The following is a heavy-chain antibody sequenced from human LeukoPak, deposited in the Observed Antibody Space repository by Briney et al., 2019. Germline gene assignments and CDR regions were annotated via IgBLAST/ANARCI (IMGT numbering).Heavy chain of an antibody. J-gene: IGHJ4*02. V-gene: IGHV1-2*02. Sequence: ASVKVSRKASGYTFTGYYMHWVRQAPGQGLEWMGWINPNSGGTNYAQKFQGRVTMTRDTSISTAYMELSRLRSDDTAVYYCARAKYSSSWYPHYWGQGTLVTVSS. D-gene: IGHD6-13*01. CDR1: GYTFTGYY. CDR3: ARAKYSSSWYPHY. CDR2: INPNSGGT.